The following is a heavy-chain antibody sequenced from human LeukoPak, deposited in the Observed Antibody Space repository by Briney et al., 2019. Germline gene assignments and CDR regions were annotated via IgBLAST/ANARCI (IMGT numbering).Heavy chain of an antibody. CDR2: INHSGST. D-gene: IGHD3-3*01. V-gene: IGHV4-34*01. CDR3: ARGLGIFGVSWFDP. J-gene: IGHJ5*02. Sequence: SETLSLTCAVYGESFSGYYWSWIRQPPGKGLEWVGEINHSGSTNYNPSLKSRVTISVGTSKNQFSLKLSSVTAADTAVYYCARGLGIFGVSWFDPWGQGTLVTVSS. CDR1: GESFSGYY.